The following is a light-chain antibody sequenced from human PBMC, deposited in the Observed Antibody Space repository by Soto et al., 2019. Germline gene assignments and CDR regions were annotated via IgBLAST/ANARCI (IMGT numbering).Light chain of an antibody. CDR2: DAS. Sequence: DIQMTQSPSTLSASVGDRVTITCRASQSISGWLAWYQQKPGKAPHLLIYDASSLQSGVPSRFSGSGSGTEFTLTISSLQADDLATYYCQQYNSSPRTFGQGTKVEIK. CDR3: QQYNSSPRT. CDR1: QSISGW. J-gene: IGKJ1*01. V-gene: IGKV1-5*01.